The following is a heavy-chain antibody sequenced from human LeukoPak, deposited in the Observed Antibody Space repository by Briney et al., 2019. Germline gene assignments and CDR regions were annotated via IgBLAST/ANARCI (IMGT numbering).Heavy chain of an antibody. D-gene: IGHD3-22*01. J-gene: IGHJ4*02. CDR3: ARKYYYDSSGYSDY. CDR2: ISGYNGNT. V-gene: IGHV1-18*01. Sequence: ASVKVSCKASGYTVTSYGISWVRQAPGQGLEWMGWISGYNGNTNYAQKLQGRVTMTTETYKRTGYMELRSMRSDDTAVYYCARKYYYDSSGYSDYWGQGTLVTVSS. CDR1: GYTVTSYG.